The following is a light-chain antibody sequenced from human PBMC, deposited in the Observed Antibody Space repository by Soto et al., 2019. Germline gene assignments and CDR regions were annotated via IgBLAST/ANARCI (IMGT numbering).Light chain of an antibody. CDR3: QQYSPYSSMYT. Sequence: DIQITQSPSTLSASVGDRVTITCRASQSISNWLAWYQQKPGKAPQLLIYKASSLGSGVPSRFSGSGSGTEFTLTIRSLQPADFATYYCQQYSPYSSMYTFGQGTRLEIK. V-gene: IGKV1-5*03. CDR1: QSISNW. J-gene: IGKJ5*01. CDR2: KAS.